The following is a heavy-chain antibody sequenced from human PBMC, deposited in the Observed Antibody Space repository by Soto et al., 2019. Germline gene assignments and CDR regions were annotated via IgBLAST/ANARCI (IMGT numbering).Heavy chain of an antibody. Sequence: GGSLRLSCSASGFPFGSYAMHWVRQCPGKGLEYVSAVTSNGGSVYYADSVKGRFSISRDNFQNTLHLHMSSLKAEDTAVYYCVKDVGYNINCYNCAFDIWGQGTMVTVSS. CDR3: VKDVGYNINCYNCAFDI. J-gene: IGHJ3*02. CDR1: GFPFGSYA. CDR2: VTSNGGSV. V-gene: IGHV3-64D*06. D-gene: IGHD3-3*01.